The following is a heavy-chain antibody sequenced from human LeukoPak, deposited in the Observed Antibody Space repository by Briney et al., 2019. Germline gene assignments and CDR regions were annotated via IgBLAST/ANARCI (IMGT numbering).Heavy chain of an antibody. CDR1: GFTFRDYY. Sequence: PGGSLRLSCAASGFTFRDYYMHWVRQAPGKGLVWVSRLNRDGSTTNYADSVKGRFTISRDNAKNALSLQMSSLRAEDTAVYYCARGHTTGYGFDYWGQGALVTVSS. CDR3: ARGHTTGYGFDY. D-gene: IGHD3-9*01. CDR2: LNRDGSTT. V-gene: IGHV3-74*01. J-gene: IGHJ4*02.